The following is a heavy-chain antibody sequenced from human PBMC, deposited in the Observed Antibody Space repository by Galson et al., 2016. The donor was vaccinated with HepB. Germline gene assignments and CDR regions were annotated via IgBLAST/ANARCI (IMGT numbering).Heavy chain of an antibody. CDR1: GFTFNTFG. CDR3: AKAGSAIWYKWYDS. CDR2: VSGDGDNQ. D-gene: IGHD6-19*01. V-gene: IGHV3-30*18. J-gene: IGHJ5*01. Sequence: SLRLSCAASGFTFNTFGRHWVRQAPGKGLQWVALVSGDGDNQFYTDSVKGRFTISRDNSKNMLYLQMNNLRPEDTAVYYCAKAGSAIWYKWYDSWGQGTLVTVSS.